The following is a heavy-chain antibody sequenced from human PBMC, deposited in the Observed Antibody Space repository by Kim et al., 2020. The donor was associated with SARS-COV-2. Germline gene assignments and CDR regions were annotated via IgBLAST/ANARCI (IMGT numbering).Heavy chain of an antibody. V-gene: IGHV3-43*02. J-gene: IGHJ4*02. CDR1: GFTFDDYA. CDR3: VRGQQWLIKN. CDR2: ISRDGGEI. Sequence: GGSLRLSCAASGFTFDDYAIQWVRQVPGKGLEWVSLISRDGGEIKYADSVKGRFTISRDNSKQSVYLQMNSLRSEDTALYYCVRGQQWLIKNWGQGTQVTXS. D-gene: IGHD6-19*01.